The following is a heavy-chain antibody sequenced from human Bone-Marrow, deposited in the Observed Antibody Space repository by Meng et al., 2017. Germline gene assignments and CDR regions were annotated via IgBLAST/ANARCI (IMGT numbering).Heavy chain of an antibody. CDR3: ARDSGYGSGSYYNVGSYYYGMDV. Sequence: ASVKVSCKASGYTFTSYGISWVRRAPGQGLEWMGWISAYNGNTNYAQKLQGRVTMTTDTSTSTAYMELRSLRSDDTAVYYCARDSGYGSGSYYNVGSYYYGMDVWGQGTTVTVSS. CDR2: ISAYNGNT. CDR1: GYTFTSYG. V-gene: IGHV1-18*01. D-gene: IGHD3-10*01. J-gene: IGHJ6*02.